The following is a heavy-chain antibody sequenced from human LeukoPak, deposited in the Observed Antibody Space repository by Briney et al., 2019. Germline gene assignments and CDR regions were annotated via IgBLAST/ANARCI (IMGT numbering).Heavy chain of an antibody. V-gene: IGHV3-53*01. Sequence: PGGSLRLSCAASGFTVSSNYMSWVRQAPGKGLEWVSVIYSGGSTFYADSVKGRFTISRDNSKNTLYLQMNSLRAEDTAVYYCARDLPHYDILTGYYRGYFDYWGQGTLVTVSS. J-gene: IGHJ4*02. CDR2: IYSGGST. CDR3: ARDLPHYDILTGYYRGYFDY. CDR1: GFTVSSNY. D-gene: IGHD3-9*01.